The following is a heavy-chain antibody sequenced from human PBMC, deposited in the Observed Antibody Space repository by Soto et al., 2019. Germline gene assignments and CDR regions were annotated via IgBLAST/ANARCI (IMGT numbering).Heavy chain of an antibody. V-gene: IGHV3-15*01. Sequence: EVQLVESGGGLVKPGGSLRLSCTASGFNFNNAWMSWVRQAPGKGLEWLGRSKSVPDGDKTDYAAPVKGRFTISRDDSQHICYLLMDGLRTEDSAIYYCTTAPNYFGSGSSVRDYWVLGTLVTVSS. CDR3: TTAPNYFGSGSSVRDY. CDR1: GFNFNNAW. CDR2: SKSVPDGDKT. D-gene: IGHD3-10*01. J-gene: IGHJ4*02.